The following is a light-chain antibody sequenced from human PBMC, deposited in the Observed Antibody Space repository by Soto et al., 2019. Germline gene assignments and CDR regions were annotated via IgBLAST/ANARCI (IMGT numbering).Light chain of an antibody. J-gene: IGKJ1*01. CDR3: QQSYSDLWT. CDR1: QNIGTY. CDR2: AAT. V-gene: IGKV1-39*01. Sequence: DIQMTQSPSSLSASVGDRVTVTCRASQNIGTYLSWYQQKPGKAPKVLIYAATTLQSGVPSRFSGSGSGTYFTLTIGSLQADDFATYYCQQSYSDLWTFGQGTRVEIK.